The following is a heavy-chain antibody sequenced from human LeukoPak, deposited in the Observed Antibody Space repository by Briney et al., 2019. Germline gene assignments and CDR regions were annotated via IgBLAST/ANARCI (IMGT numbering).Heavy chain of an antibody. CDR1: GYSFTSYW. Sequence: GESLKISCKGSGYSFTSYWIGRVRQMPGKGLEWMGIIYPGDSDTRYSPSFQGQVTISADKSISTAYLQWSSLKASDTAMYYCARPRIHPGDAFDIWGQGTMVTVSS. J-gene: IGHJ3*02. CDR3: ARPRIHPGDAFDI. D-gene: IGHD2/OR15-2a*01. CDR2: IYPGDSDT. V-gene: IGHV5-51*01.